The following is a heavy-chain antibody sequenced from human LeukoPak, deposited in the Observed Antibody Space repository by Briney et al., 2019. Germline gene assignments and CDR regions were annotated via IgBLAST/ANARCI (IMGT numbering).Heavy chain of an antibody. D-gene: IGHD6-13*01. Sequence: GGSLRLSCAASGFTFSSYSMNWVRQAPGKGLEWVSSISSSSSYIYYADSVKGRFTISRDNAKNSLYLQMNSRRAEDTAVYYCARDSTAAAGDNWFDPWGQGTLVTVSS. J-gene: IGHJ5*02. CDR2: ISSSSSYI. V-gene: IGHV3-21*01. CDR1: GFTFSSYS. CDR3: ARDSTAAAGDNWFDP.